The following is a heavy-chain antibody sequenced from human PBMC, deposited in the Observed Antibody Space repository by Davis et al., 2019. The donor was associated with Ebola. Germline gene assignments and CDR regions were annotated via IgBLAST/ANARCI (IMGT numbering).Heavy chain of an antibody. CDR2: INQDGSEK. CDR1: GFTFNTYW. J-gene: IGHJ4*02. V-gene: IGHV3-7*01. CDR3: ARGKAGSNY. Sequence: GESLKISCAASGFTFNTYWMNWVRQGPGKGLEWVANINQDGSEKYYVDSVKGRFTISRDNAKNSLYLQMNSLRAEDTAVYYCARGKAGSNYWGQGTLVTVSS.